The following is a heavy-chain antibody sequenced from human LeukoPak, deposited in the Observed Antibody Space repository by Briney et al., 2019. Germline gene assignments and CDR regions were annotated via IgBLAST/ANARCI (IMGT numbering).Heavy chain of an antibody. CDR3: GGEENYYGSGSYRY. J-gene: IGHJ4*02. CDR2: ISSSSSYI. CDR1: GFTFSSYS. Sequence: GGSLRLSCAASGFTFSSYSMNWVRQAPGKGLEWVSSISSSSSYIYYADSVKGRFTISRDKAKNSLYLQMNSLRAEDTAVYYCGGEENYYGSGSYRYWGQGTLVTVSS. D-gene: IGHD3-10*01. V-gene: IGHV3-21*01.